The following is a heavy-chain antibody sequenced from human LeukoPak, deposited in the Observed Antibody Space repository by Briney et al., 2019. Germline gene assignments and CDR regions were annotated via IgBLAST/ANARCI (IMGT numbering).Heavy chain of an antibody. Sequence: ASVKVPCKASGYTFTGYYMHWVRQAPGQGLEWMGWINPNSGGTNYAQKFQGRVTMTRDTSISTAYMELSRLRSDDTAVYYCARIDDSSGYYYRYWGQGTLVTVSS. CDR2: INPNSGGT. D-gene: IGHD3-22*01. J-gene: IGHJ4*02. CDR1: GYTFTGYY. V-gene: IGHV1-2*02. CDR3: ARIDDSSGYYYRY.